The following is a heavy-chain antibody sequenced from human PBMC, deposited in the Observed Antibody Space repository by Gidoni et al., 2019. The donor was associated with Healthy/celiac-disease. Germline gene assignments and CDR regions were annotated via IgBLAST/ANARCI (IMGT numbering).Heavy chain of an antibody. J-gene: IGHJ6*02. CDR2: ISHDGSNK. CDR1: GSTFSTYG. CDR3: AKDTLRLGELSLYEPHYYYGMDV. Sequence: QVQLVESGGGVVQPGRSLRLSCAASGSTFSTYGMHWVRQAPGKGLEWVAVISHDGSNKYYADSVKGRFTISRDKSKNTLYLQMSSLRAEDTAVYYCAKDTLRLGELSLYEPHYYYGMDVWGQGTTVTVSS. D-gene: IGHD3-16*02. V-gene: IGHV3-30*18.